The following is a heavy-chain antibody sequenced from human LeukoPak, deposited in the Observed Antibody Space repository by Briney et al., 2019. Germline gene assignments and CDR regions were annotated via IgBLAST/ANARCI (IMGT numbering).Heavy chain of an antibody. CDR1: GGSISSGSYY. J-gene: IGHJ4*02. CDR3: ARDRWTKGYYGSGSSYFDY. D-gene: IGHD3-10*01. Sequence: PSQTLSLTCTVSGGSISSGSYYWSWIRQPAGKGLEWIGRIYTSGSTNYNPSLKSRVTMSVDTSKNQFSLKLSSVTAADTAVYYCARDRWTKGYYGSGSSYFDYWGQGTLVTVSS. CDR2: IYTSGST. V-gene: IGHV4-61*02.